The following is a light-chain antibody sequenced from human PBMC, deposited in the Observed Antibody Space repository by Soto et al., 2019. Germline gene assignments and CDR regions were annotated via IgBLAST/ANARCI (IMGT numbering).Light chain of an antibody. CDR1: QSISTW. J-gene: IGKJ4*01. CDR2: KAS. V-gene: IGKV1-5*03. CDR3: QQYNSVSLLT. Sequence: DIQMTQSPSTLSASVGDRVTITCRASQSISTWLAWYQQKPWKAPKLLIYKASSLESGVPSRFSGSGSGTEFTLTISSLQPDDFATYYCQQYNSVSLLTFGGGTKVEIK.